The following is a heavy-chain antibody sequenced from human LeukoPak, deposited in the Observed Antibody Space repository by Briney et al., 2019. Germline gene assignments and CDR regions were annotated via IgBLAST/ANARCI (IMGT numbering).Heavy chain of an antibody. CDR2: IYHSGST. D-gene: IGHD4-17*01. CDR1: GGSISSGGYS. Sequence: SQTLSLTCAVSGGSISSGGYSWSWIRQPPGKGLEWIGYIYHSGSTYYNPSLKSRVTISVDRSKNQFSLKLSSVTAADTAVYYCARGKGDYRPFFDYWGQGTLVTVSS. V-gene: IGHV4-30-2*01. CDR3: ARGKGDYRPFFDY. J-gene: IGHJ4*02.